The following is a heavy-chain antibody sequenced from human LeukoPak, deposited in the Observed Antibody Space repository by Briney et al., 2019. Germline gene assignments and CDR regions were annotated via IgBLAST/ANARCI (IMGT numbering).Heavy chain of an antibody. CDR3: ARDHYYDSTFDY. CDR2: ISGSGGST. V-gene: IGHV3-23*01. D-gene: IGHD3-22*01. CDR1: GFTFSSYA. J-gene: IGHJ4*02. Sequence: GGSLRLSCAASGFTFSSYAMSWVRQAPGKGLEWVSAISGSGGSTYYADSVKGRFTISRDNAQNSLYLHMNSLRAEDTAVYYCARDHYYDSTFDYWGQGTLVTVSS.